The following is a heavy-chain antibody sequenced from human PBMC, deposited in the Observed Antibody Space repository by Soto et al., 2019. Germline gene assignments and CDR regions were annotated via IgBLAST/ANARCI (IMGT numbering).Heavy chain of an antibody. Sequence: SETLSLTCAVYGGSFSCYYWSWIRQPPGKGLEWIGEINHSGSTNYNPSLKSRVTISVDTSKNQFSLKLSSVTAADTAVYYCARFAXKMYYYDSSGSPDGMDVWGQGTTVTVSS. V-gene: IGHV4-34*01. CDR1: GGSFSCYY. J-gene: IGHJ6*02. D-gene: IGHD3-22*01. CDR2: INHSGST. CDR3: ARFAXKMYYYDSSGSPDGMDV.